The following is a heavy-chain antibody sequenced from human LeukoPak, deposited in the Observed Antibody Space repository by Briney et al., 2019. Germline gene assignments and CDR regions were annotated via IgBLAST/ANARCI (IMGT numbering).Heavy chain of an antibody. CDR1: EFNFSNYW. V-gene: IGHV3-7*01. CDR3: ARIGSYRSSSYPDH. CDR2: IKQDGSGR. Sequence: GGSLRLSCAASEFNFSNYWMSWVRQAPGKGLEWVANIKQDGSGRYYVDSVKGGFTISRDNARNSLYLQMNSLRAEDTAFYYCARIGSYRSSSYPDHWGQGTLVTVSS. J-gene: IGHJ4*02. D-gene: IGHD2-2*01.